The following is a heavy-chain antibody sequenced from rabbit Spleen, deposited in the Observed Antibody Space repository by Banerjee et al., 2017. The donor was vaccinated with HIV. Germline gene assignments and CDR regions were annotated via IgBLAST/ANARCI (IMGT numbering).Heavy chain of an antibody. CDR1: GITLSSSYW. J-gene: IGHJ4*01. V-gene: IGHV1S45*01. CDR3: ARDLVGVIGWNFYL. D-gene: IGHD1-1*01. CDR2: IGAGSETT. Sequence: QEQLEESGGDLVKPEGSLTLTCTASGITLSSSYWICWVRQAPGKGLEWIACIGAGSETTHYATWAKGRFTISKASSTTVTLRMTSLTAADRAAYFCARDLVGVIGWNFYLWGQGTLVTVS.